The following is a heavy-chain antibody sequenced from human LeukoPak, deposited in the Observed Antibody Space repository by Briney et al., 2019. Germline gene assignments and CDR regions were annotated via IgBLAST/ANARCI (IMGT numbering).Heavy chain of an antibody. J-gene: IGHJ6*03. CDR2: IYYSGST. D-gene: IGHD1-7*01. CDR1: AGSISSSSYY. Sequence: PSETLSLTCTVSAGSISSSSYYWGWIRQPPGKGLEWIGYIYYSGSTKYNPSLKSRVTISVDTSKNQFSLKLSSVTAADTAIYYCARTGITGTTNYYYYYMDVWGKGTTVTVSS. CDR3: ARTGITGTTNYYYYYMDV. V-gene: IGHV4-61*05.